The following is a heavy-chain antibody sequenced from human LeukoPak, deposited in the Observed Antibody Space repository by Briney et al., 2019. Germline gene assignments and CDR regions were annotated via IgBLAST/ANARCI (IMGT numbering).Heavy chain of an antibody. J-gene: IGHJ4*02. CDR2: ISAYNGNT. V-gene: IGHV1-18*01. Sequence: ASVKVSCKASGYTFTSYGISWVRQAPGQGLEWMGWISAYNGNTNYAQKLQGRVTMTTDTSTSTAYMELRSLRSDDTAVYYCARDRLAGVGTSSGSWYRFWVYWGQGTLVTVSS. CDR1: GYTFTSYG. D-gene: IGHD6-13*01. CDR3: ARDRLAGVGTSSGSWYRFWVY.